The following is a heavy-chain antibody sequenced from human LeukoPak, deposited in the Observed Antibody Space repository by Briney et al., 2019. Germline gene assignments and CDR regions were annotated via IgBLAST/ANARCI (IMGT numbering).Heavy chain of an antibody. CDR1: GFSFSSYA. D-gene: IGHD2-15*01. CDR3: ARDKGEWCSGGTCYSFYFDY. J-gene: IGHJ4*02. Sequence: GRSLRLSCAASGFSFSSYAMRWVRQAPGKGLEWVAVISYDGSNKYYTDSVQGRLTISRDNSKNTLYLQMNSLRAEDTALYYCARDKGEWCSGGTCYSFYFDYWGQGILVTVSS. CDR2: ISYDGSNK. V-gene: IGHV3-30-3*01.